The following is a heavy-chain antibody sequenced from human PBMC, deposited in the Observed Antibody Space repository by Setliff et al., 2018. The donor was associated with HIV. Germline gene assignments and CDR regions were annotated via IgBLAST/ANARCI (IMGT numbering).Heavy chain of an antibody. D-gene: IGHD6-13*01. CDR3: ARGGLTAAGTLLLVGYFDY. Sequence: PSETLSLTCAVYGGSFSGYYWSWIRQPPGKGLERIGEINHSGSTNFNPSLKSRVTISVDTSKNQFSLKLSSVTAADTAVYYCARGGLTAAGTLLLVGYFDYWGQGTLVTVSS. CDR2: INHSGST. J-gene: IGHJ4*02. V-gene: IGHV4-34*01. CDR1: GGSFSGYY.